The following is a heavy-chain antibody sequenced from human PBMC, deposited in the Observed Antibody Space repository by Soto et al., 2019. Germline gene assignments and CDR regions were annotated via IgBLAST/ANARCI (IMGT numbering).Heavy chain of an antibody. V-gene: IGHV4-39*01. CDR3: ATQRGYNYGHAEY. CDR1: GGSISPNGYY. Sequence: QVQLQESGPRLVKPSETLSLTCTVSGGSISPNGYYWGWIRQPPGKGLEWIGSIYSTGSAYSNPSLRSRVPISVDTSKNQFSLKLSSVTAADTAMHYCATQRGYNYGHAEYWGQGILVTVSS. J-gene: IGHJ4*02. D-gene: IGHD5-18*01. CDR2: IYSTGSA.